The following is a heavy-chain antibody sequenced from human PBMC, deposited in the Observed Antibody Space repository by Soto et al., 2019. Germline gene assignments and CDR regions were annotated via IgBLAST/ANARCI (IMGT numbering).Heavy chain of an antibody. CDR3: AKDRDFGISHHYYYYGMDV. V-gene: IGHV3-23*01. J-gene: IGHJ6*04. CDR2: ISGSGGST. CDR1: GFTFSSYA. Sequence: GGSLRLSCAASGFTFSSYAMSWVRQAPGKGLEWVSAISGSGGSTYYADSVKGRFTISRDNSKNTLYLQMNSLRAEDTAVYYCAKDRDFGISHHYYYYGMDVCGEGTTVTVYS. D-gene: IGHD2-15*01.